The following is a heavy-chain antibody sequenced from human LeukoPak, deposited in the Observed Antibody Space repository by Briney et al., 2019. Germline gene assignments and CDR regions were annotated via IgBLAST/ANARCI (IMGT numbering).Heavy chain of an antibody. CDR3: ARSRGSSSLGYYYGMDV. CDR2: ISYDGSNK. Sequence: PGGSLRLSCAASGFTFSSYGMHWVRQAPGKGLEWVAVISYDGSNKYYADSVKGRFTISRDNSKNTLYLQMNSLRAEDTAVYYCARSRGSSSLGYYYGMDVWGQGTTVTVSS. J-gene: IGHJ6*02. V-gene: IGHV3-30*03. D-gene: IGHD6-6*01. CDR1: GFTFSSYG.